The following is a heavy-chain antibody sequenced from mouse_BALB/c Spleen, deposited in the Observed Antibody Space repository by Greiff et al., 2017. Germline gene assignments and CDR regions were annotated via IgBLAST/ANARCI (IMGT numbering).Heavy chain of an antibody. V-gene: IGHV2-6-7*01. J-gene: IGHJ4*01. D-gene: IGHD2-10*01. Sequence: VQLKESGPGLVAPSQSLSITCTVSGFSLTGYGVNWVRQPPGKGLEWLGMIWGDGSTDYTSALKSRLSISKDNSKSQVFLKMNSLQTDDTARYYCARDLTYYGNYGAMDYWGQGTSVTVSS. CDR3: ARDLTYYGNYGAMDY. CDR2: IWGDGST. CDR1: GFSLTGYG.